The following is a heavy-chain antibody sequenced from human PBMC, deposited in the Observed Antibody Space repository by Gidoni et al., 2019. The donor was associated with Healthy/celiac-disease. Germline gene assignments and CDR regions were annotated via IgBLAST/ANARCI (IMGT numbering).Heavy chain of an antibody. CDR1: GFTLSSYA. J-gene: IGHJ4*02. D-gene: IGHD4-17*01. CDR2: ISGSGGST. Sequence: EVQLLESGGGLVQPGGSLRLSCAASGFTLSSYAMSWVRQAPGKGREWVSAISGSGGSTYYADSVKGRFTISRDNSKNTLYLQMNSLRAEDTAVYYCAKTRTTVVTPFDYWGQGTLVTVSS. CDR3: AKTRTTVVTPFDY. V-gene: IGHV3-23*01.